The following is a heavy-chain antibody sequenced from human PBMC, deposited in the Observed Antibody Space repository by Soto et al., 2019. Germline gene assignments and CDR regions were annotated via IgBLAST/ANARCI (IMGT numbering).Heavy chain of an antibody. J-gene: IGHJ5*02. CDR1: GYTFTSYA. Sequence: ALVKVSCKASGYTFTSYAMHWVRQAPGQRLEWMGWINAGNGNTKYSQKFQGRVTITRDTSASTAYMELSSLRSEDTAVYYCARDLAVDTAMLGEENWFDPWGQGTLVTVSS. D-gene: IGHD5-18*01. V-gene: IGHV1-3*01. CDR3: ARDLAVDTAMLGEENWFDP. CDR2: INAGNGNT.